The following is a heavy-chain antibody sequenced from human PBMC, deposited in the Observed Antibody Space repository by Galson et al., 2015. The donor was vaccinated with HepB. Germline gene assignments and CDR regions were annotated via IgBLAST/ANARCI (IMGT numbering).Heavy chain of an antibody. CDR3: ARDRVAVVLWTPTGH. V-gene: IGHV3-30*04. Sequence: SLRLSCAASGFIFSNYAIYWVRQAPGKGLEWVAVISHDGTIEYYADSVKGRFTISRDNSKNTLYLQMNSLRPEDTAIYYCARDRVAVVLWTPTGHWGQATLFTVSS. CDR1: GFIFSNYA. D-gene: IGHD2-21*01. J-gene: IGHJ4*02. CDR2: ISHDGTIE.